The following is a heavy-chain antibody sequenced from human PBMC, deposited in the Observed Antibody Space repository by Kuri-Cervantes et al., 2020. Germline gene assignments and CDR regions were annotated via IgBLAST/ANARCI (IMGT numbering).Heavy chain of an antibody. V-gene: IGHV1-2*02. J-gene: IGHJ6*02. CDR2: INPNSGGT. D-gene: IGHD4-11*01. Sequence: ASVKVSCKASGYTFTGYYMHWVRQAPGQGLEWMGWINPNSGGTNYAQKFQGRVTMTRDTSISIAYMELSRLRSDDTAVYYCARVGSNYGAWSVGYYYGMDVWGQGTTVTVSS. CDR3: ARVGSNYGAWSVGYYYGMDV. CDR1: GYTFTGYY.